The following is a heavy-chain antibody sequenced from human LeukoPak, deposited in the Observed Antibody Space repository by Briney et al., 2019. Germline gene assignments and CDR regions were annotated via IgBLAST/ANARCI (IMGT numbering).Heavy chain of an antibody. V-gene: IGHV3-7*01. CDR1: GFTFSSYC. J-gene: IGHJ4*02. D-gene: IGHD2-2*01. CDR2: MRRDVREK. CDR3: LTSQRVLVPAVFLDY. Sequence: VGSPRLSSAASGFTFSSYCMSWGRQDPGKGLEWVAIMRRDVREKDYVDSVKSRFTISRDNAKSSLYLQTNNPRAEDTAVYRCLTSQRVLVPAVFLDYWGQGTLVTVSS.